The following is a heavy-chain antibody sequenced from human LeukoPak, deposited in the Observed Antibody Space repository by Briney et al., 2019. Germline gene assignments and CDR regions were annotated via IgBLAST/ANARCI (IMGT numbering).Heavy chain of an antibody. CDR3: ARANFYDSSGRYFYCGMDV. CDR2: INPTGGST. V-gene: IGHV1-46*01. Sequence: ASVKVSCTASGYTFTSYGISWVRQAPGQGLEWMGIINPTGGSTTYAQKFQGRVTMTRDTPTSTVYMELSSLRSEDTAVYYCARANFYDSSGRYFYCGMDVWGQGTTVTVSS. CDR1: GYTFTSYG. J-gene: IGHJ6*02. D-gene: IGHD3-22*01.